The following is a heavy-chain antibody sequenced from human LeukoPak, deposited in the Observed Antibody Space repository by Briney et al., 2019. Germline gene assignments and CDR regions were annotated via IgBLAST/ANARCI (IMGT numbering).Heavy chain of an antibody. D-gene: IGHD3-10*01. CDR1: GGSIGSYY. CDR2: IYYSGST. V-gene: IGHV4-59*01. CDR3: ARGFMRGVLDY. Sequence: SETLSLTCTVSGGSIGSYYWSWIRQPPGKGLEWIGYIYYSGSTNYNPSLKSRVTISVDTSKNQFSLKLSSVTAADTAVYYCARGFMRGVLDYWGQGTLVTVSS. J-gene: IGHJ4*02.